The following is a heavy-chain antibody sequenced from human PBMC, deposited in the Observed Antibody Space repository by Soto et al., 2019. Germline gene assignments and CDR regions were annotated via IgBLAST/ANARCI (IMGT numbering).Heavy chain of an antibody. CDR2: IYYSGSI. Sequence: SETLSLTCTVSAGSISATNYYWGWIRQPPGQGLEWIGNIYYSGSIYYNPSLLSRVTISVDTSKNQFSLRLTSVTAADTAVYYCARHVGGSVGINYYGLDVWGQGTTVTVSS. V-gene: IGHV4-39*01. CDR1: AGSISATNYY. J-gene: IGHJ6*02. CDR3: ARHVGGSVGINYYGLDV. D-gene: IGHD5-12*01.